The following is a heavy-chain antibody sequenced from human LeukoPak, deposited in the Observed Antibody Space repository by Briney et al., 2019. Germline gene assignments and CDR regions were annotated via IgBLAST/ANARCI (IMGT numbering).Heavy chain of an antibody. J-gene: IGHJ4*02. CDR2: INPNSSGT. V-gene: IGHV1-2*06. Sequence: ASVKVSCKASGYTFTGYYMHWVRQAPGQGLEWMGRINPNSSGTNYAQKFQGRVTMTRDTSISTAYMELSRLRSDDTAVYYCARGGVVVIGDFDYWGQGTLVTVSS. CDR3: ARGGVVVIGDFDY. D-gene: IGHD3-22*01. CDR1: GYTFTGYY.